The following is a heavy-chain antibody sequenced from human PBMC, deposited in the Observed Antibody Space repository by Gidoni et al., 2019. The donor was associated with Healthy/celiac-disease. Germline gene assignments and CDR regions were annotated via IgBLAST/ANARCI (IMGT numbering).Heavy chain of an antibody. Sequence: QVQLQESGPGLVKPSHTLSLTCTFSGLPISSGGYYWSWIRQYPGKGLEWIGYIYYSGSTYYNPSLKSRVTISVDTSKNQFSLKLSSVTAADTAVYYCARRAYVRGVIYGMDVWGQGTTVTVSS. D-gene: IGHD3-10*02. CDR3: ARRAYVRGVIYGMDV. V-gene: IGHV4-31*03. J-gene: IGHJ6*02. CDR2: IYYSGST. CDR1: GLPISSGGYY.